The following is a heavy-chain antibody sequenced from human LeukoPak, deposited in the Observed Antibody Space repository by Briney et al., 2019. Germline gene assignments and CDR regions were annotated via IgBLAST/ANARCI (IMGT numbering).Heavy chain of an antibody. D-gene: IGHD3-10*01. CDR1: GGSISSGGYS. CDR2: IYHSGST. J-gene: IGHJ5*02. CDR3: ARESPWTVRGFDP. V-gene: IGHV4-30-2*01. Sequence: PSQTLSLTCAVSGGSISSGGYSWSWIRQPPGKGLEWIGYIYHSGSTYYNPSLKSRVTISVDRSKSQFSLKLSSVTAADTAVYYCARESPWTVRGFDPWGQGTLVTVSS.